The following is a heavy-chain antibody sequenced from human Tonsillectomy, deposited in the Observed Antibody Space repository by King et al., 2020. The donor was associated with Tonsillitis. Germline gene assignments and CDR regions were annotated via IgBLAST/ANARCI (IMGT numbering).Heavy chain of an antibody. D-gene: IGHD2-2*01. CDR2: ISSSSSYI. V-gene: IGHV3-21*01. Sequence: VQLVESGGGLVKPGGSLRLSCAASGFTFSSYSMNWVRQAPGKGLEWVSSISSSSSYIYYADSVKGRFTISRDNAKNSLYLQMNSLRAEDTAVYYCARSPAAVRGNYYWGQGTLVTVSS. CDR3: ARSPAAVRGNYY. CDR1: GFTFSSYS. J-gene: IGHJ4*02.